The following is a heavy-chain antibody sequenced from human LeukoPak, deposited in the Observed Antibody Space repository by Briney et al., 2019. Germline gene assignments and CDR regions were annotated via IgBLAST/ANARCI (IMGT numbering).Heavy chain of an antibody. CDR3: ARGGYSYLFDY. D-gene: IGHD5-18*01. V-gene: IGHV3-48*03. J-gene: IGHJ4*02. CDR2: ISSSGSTI. CDR1: GFTFSSYE. Sequence: GGPLRLSCAASGFTFSSYEMNWVRQAPGKGLEWVSYISSSGSTIYYADSVKGRFTISRDNAKNSLYLQMNSLRAEDTAVYYCARGGYSYLFDYWGQGTLVTVSS.